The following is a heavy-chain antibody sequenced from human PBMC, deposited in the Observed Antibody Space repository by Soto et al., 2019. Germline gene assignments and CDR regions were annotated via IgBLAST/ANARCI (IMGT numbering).Heavy chain of an antibody. V-gene: IGHV3-15*01. CDR3: TGVRGFEHYYYYGMDV. CDR2: IKSKTDGGTK. Sequence: EVQMVESGGGLVKPGGSLRLSCAASGFTFSNAWMSWVRQAPGKGLEWVGRIKSKTDGGTKDYAAPVKGRFTISRDDSKNTLYLQMNSLKTEDTAVYYCTGVRGFEHYYYYGMDVWGQGTTVTVSS. J-gene: IGHJ6*02. CDR1: GFTFSNAW. D-gene: IGHD3-10*01.